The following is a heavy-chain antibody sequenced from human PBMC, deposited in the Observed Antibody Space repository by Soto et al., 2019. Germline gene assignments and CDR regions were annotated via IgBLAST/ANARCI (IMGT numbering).Heavy chain of an antibody. Sequence: PGGSLRLSCAASGFTFSSYGMHCVRQAPGKGLEWVAVISYDGSNKYYADSVKGRFTISRDNSKNTLYLQMNSLRAEDTAVYYCAKGPEAAGLFDYWGQGTLVTVSS. V-gene: IGHV3-30*18. J-gene: IGHJ4*02. CDR3: AKGPEAAGLFDY. CDR2: ISYDGSNK. CDR1: GFTFSSYG. D-gene: IGHD6-13*01.